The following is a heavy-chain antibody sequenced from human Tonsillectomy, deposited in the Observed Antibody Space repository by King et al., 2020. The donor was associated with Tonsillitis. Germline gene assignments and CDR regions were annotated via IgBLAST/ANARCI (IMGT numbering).Heavy chain of an antibody. D-gene: IGHD1-1*01. CDR2: IIPMFGTT. CDR3: ARQTGPYNWFDP. J-gene: IGHJ5*02. V-gene: IGHV1-69*01. Sequence: VQLVESGAEVKKPGSSVKVSCKASGGTFSSYAINWVRQAPGQGLEWMGGIIPMFGTTNDAQKFQGRVTITADESTSTAYMELSSLRSEDTAMYYCARQTGPYNWFDPWGQGTLVTVSS. CDR1: GGTFSSYA.